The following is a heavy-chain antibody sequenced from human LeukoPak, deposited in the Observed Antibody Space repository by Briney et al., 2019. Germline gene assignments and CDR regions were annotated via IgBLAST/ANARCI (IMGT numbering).Heavy chain of an antibody. CDR2: ISRSGSRT. Sequence: PGGSLRLSCAASGFTFSTYAMTWVRQAPGKGLECVSVISRSGSRTHYADSVKGRFTISRDNSKNMLYLQMNSLRAEDTAIYYCTKKRLNRLGFYYGIDVWGQGTTVTVSS. J-gene: IGHJ6*02. D-gene: IGHD4-17*01. CDR3: TKKRLNRLGFYYGIDV. CDR1: GFTFSTYA. V-gene: IGHV3-23*01.